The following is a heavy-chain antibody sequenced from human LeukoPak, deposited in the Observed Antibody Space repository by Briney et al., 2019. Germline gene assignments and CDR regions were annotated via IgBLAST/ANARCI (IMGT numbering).Heavy chain of an antibody. D-gene: IGHD3-10*01. CDR2: MYYSGTT. J-gene: IGHJ4*02. Sequence: SETLSLTCTVSGGSISSSTSYWGWLRQPPGKGLEWIGSMYYSGTTYYNPSLKSRLTISVDTSKNHFSLKLGSVTAADTAAYYCARDRGRFGESTSHFDYWGQGTLVTVSS. V-gene: IGHV4-39*07. CDR1: GGSISSSTSY. CDR3: ARDRGRFGESTSHFDY.